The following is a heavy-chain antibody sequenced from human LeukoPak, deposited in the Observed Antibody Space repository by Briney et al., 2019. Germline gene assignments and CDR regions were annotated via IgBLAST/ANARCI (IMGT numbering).Heavy chain of an antibody. J-gene: IGHJ4*02. CDR1: GYTLTELS. Sequence: ASVKVSCKVSGYTLTELSMHWVRQAPGKGLEWMGGFDPEDGETIYAQKFQGRVTMTEDTSTDTAYMELSSLRSEDTAVYYCATRYDFWSGYILYYFDYWGQGTLGTVSS. CDR3: ATRYDFWSGYILYYFDY. CDR2: FDPEDGET. D-gene: IGHD3-3*01. V-gene: IGHV1-24*01.